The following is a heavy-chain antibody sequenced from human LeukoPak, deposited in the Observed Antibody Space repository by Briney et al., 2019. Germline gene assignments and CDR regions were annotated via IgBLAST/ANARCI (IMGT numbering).Heavy chain of an antibody. V-gene: IGHV4-34*01. D-gene: IGHD6-13*01. CDR3: ARGIAAAGTRYYYYGMDV. Sequence: SETLSPTCAVYGGSFSGYYWSWIRQPPGKGLEWIGEINHSGSTNYNPSLKSRVTISVDTSKNQFSLKLSSVTAADTAVYYCARGIAAAGTRYYYYGMDVWGQGTTVTVSS. CDR1: GGSFSGYY. J-gene: IGHJ6*02. CDR2: INHSGST.